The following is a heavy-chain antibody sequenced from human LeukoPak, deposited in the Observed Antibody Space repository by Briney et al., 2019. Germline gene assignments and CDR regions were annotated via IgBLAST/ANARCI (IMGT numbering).Heavy chain of an antibody. J-gene: IGHJ6*03. V-gene: IGHV1-24*01. Sequence: GASVKVSCKVSGYTLTELSMHWVRRAPGKGLEWMGGFDPEDGETIYAQKFQGRVTMTEDTSTDTAYMELSSLRSEDTAVYYCATESITGATTSDYYYYMDVWGKGTTVTVSS. CDR1: GYTLTELS. D-gene: IGHD1-26*01. CDR2: FDPEDGET. CDR3: ATESITGATTSDYYYYMDV.